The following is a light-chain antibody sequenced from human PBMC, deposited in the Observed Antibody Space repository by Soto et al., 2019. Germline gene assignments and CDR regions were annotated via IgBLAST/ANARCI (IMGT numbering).Light chain of an antibody. J-gene: IGLJ2*01. CDR2: DVS. Sequence: QSVLTQPASVSGSPGQSITISCTGTSSDVGGYNYVSWYQQHPGKAPKLMIYDVSNRPSGVSNRFSGSKSGNTASLTISGLLAADEADYYCSSYTSSSTVVFGGGTKLTVL. V-gene: IGLV2-14*01. CDR3: SSYTSSSTVV. CDR1: SSDVGGYNY.